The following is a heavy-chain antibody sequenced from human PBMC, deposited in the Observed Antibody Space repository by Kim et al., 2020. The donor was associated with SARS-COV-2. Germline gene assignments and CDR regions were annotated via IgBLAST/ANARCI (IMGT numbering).Heavy chain of an antibody. Sequence: GGSLRLSCAASGFTFSSFAMSWVRQAPGKGLEWISGISGNGDNTYYADSVKGRFTISRDNSNSTLYLQMNSLRAEDTAVYYCAKDRWFADPAGYFGVWG. D-gene: IGHD3-10*01. V-gene: IGHV3-23*01. CDR2: ISGNGDNT. J-gene: IGHJ3*01. CDR1: GFTFSSFA. CDR3: AKDRWFADPAGYFGV.